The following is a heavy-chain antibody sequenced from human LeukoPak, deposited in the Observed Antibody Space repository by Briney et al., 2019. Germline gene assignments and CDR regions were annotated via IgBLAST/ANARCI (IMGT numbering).Heavy chain of an antibody. CDR3: ARDSSGSYYRNWFDP. CDR1: GGTFSSYA. CDR2: INAGNGNT. Sequence: ASVKVSCKASGGTFSSYAISWVRQAPGQGLEWMGWINAGNGNTKYSQEFQGRVTITRDTSASTAYMELSSLRSEDMAVYYCARDSSGSYYRNWFDPWGQGTLVTVSS. D-gene: IGHD1-26*01. J-gene: IGHJ5*02. V-gene: IGHV1-3*03.